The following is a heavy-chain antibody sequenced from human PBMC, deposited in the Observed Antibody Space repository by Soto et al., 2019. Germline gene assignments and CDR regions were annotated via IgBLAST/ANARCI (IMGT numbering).Heavy chain of an antibody. CDR2: INPDNGNT. D-gene: IGHD2-15*01. CDR1: GYTFTRYT. V-gene: IGHV1-3*01. J-gene: IGHJ6*02. Sequence: ASVKVSCKASGYTFTRYTMNWVRQAPGQRLEWMGWINPDNGNTKSSQKFQDRVIITRDASASTAYMDLSSLRSEDTAVYYCARGGKVAASYYYYYVMDVWGQGTTVTAP. CDR3: ARGGKVAASYYYYYVMDV.